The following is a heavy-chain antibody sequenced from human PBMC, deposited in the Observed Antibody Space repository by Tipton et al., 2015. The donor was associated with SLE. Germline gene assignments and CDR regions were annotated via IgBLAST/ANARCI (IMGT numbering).Heavy chain of an antibody. CDR1: GFTFSSYA. CDR2: ISYDGSNK. V-gene: IGHV3-30*04. CDR3: ARDRTGGAGSGSFDY. D-gene: IGHD3-10*01. Sequence: RSLRLSCAASGFTFSSYAMHLVRQAPGKGLEWVAVISYDGSNKYYADSVKGRFTISRDNSKNTLYLQMNSLRAEDTAVYYCARDRTGGAGSGSFDYWGQGTLVTVSS. J-gene: IGHJ4*02.